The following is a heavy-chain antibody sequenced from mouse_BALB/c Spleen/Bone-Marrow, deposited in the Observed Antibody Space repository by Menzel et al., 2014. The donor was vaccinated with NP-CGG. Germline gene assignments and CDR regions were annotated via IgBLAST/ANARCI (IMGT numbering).Heavy chain of an antibody. V-gene: IGHV5-9*03. CDR1: GFTFSSYT. D-gene: IGHD3-1*01. CDR3: ARYGSGPFAY. J-gene: IGHJ3*01. CDR2: ISSGGGNT. Sequence: EVQLVESGGGLVKPGGSLKLSCAASGFTFSSYTMSWVRQTPEKRLEWVATISSGGGNTYYPDSVKGRFTISRDNAKNNLYLQMSSLRSEDTALYYCARYGSGPFAYWAHGTLVTVSA.